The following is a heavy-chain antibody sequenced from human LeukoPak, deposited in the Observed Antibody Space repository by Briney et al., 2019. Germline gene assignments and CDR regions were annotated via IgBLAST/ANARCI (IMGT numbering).Heavy chain of an antibody. CDR2: ISSSSSYI. Sequence: GGSLRLSCAASGFTFSSHGMSWVRQAPGKGLEWVSSISSSSSYIYYADSVKGRFTISRDNAKNSLYLQMNSLRAEDTAVYYCAREECSSTSCSDYWGQGTLVTVSS. CDR3: AREECSSTSCSDY. J-gene: IGHJ4*02. CDR1: GFTFSSHG. V-gene: IGHV3-21*01. D-gene: IGHD2-2*01.